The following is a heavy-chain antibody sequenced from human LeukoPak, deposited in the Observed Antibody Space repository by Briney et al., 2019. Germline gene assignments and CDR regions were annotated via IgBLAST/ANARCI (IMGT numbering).Heavy chain of an antibody. V-gene: IGHV3-53*01. D-gene: IGHD1-26*01. CDR2: MYSDNNI. CDR1: GFVVSSNY. J-gene: IGHJ4*02. CDR3: ARGILGLIPIDY. Sequence: GGSLRLSCAASGFVVSSNYLAWVRQAPGEGLEWVSFMYSDNNIYYADSVKGRFTISRDNSKNTFYLQMNSLRVEDTAIYYCARGILGLIPIDYWGQGTLVTVSS.